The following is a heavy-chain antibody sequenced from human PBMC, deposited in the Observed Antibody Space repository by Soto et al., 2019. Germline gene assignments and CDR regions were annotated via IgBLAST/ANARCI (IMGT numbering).Heavy chain of an antibody. Sequence: GGSLRLSCAASGFTFSSYAMSWVRQTPGKGLEWVSAISGSGGSTYYADSVKGRFTISRDNSKNTLYLQMNSLRAEDTAVYYCAKFDDSSGYQAAFDIWGQGTMVTVSS. J-gene: IGHJ3*02. D-gene: IGHD3-22*01. CDR2: ISGSGGST. CDR1: GFTFSSYA. V-gene: IGHV3-23*01. CDR3: AKFDDSSGYQAAFDI.